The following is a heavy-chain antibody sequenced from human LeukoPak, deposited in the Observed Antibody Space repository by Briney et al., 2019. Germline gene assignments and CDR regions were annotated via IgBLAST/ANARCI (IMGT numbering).Heavy chain of an antibody. CDR1: GGSISSGGYY. Sequence: SQTRSLTCTVSGGSISSGGYYWSWIRQPPGKGLEWIGYIYHSGSTYYNPSLKSRVTISVDRSKNQFSLKLSSVTAADTAVYYCARVRTYNWFDPWGQGTLVTVSS. J-gene: IGHJ5*02. V-gene: IGHV4-30-2*01. CDR2: IYHSGST. CDR3: ARVRTYNWFDP.